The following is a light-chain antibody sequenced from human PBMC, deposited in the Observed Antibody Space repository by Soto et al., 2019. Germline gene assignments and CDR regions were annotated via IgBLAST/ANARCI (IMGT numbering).Light chain of an antibody. V-gene: IGLV1-44*01. CDR1: SSNIGSNS. CDR3: AAWDDSLNGEVV. J-gene: IGLJ2*01. Sequence: QAVVTQPPSASGTPGQRVTISCSGSSSNIGSNSVNWYQQVPGTAPKLLIYSTNQRPSGVPDRFSGSKSDTSASLAISGLQSEDEADYYCAAWDDSLNGEVVFGGGTKLTVL. CDR2: STN.